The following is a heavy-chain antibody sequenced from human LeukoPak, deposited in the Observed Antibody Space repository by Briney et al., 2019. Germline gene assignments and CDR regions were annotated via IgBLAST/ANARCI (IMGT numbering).Heavy chain of an antibody. CDR3: AKVRGYCSSTSCYIPHY. CDR2: IRYDGSNK. J-gene: IGHJ4*02. CDR1: GFTFSSYG. Sequence: PGGSLRLSCAASGFTFSSYGMHWVRQAPGKGLEWVAFIRYDGSNKYYADSVKGRFTISRDNSKNTLYLQMNSLRAEDTAVYYCAKVRGYCSSTSCYIPHYWGQGTLVTVSS. D-gene: IGHD2-2*02. V-gene: IGHV3-30*02.